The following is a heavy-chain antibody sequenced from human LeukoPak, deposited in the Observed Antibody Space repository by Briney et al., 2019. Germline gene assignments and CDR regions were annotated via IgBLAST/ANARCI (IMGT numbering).Heavy chain of an antibody. V-gene: IGHV1-2*06. Sequence: ASVKVSCKASGYTFTGYYMHWVRQAPGQGLEWMGRINPNSGGTNYAQKFQGRVTMTRDTSISTAYMELSRLRSDDTAVYYCARDMGLGYSTGCHNIIQGLDVWGQGTTVTVSS. J-gene: IGHJ6*02. CDR3: ARDMGLGYSTGCHNIIQGLDV. CDR2: INPNSGGT. CDR1: GYTFTGYY. D-gene: IGHD2-8*02.